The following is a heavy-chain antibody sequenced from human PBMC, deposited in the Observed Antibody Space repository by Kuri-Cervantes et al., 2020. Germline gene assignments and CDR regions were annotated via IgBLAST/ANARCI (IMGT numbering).Heavy chain of an antibody. CDR3: AKGRSVNWNYFSGMDV. CDR2: ISSNGGST. CDR1: GFTFSSYA. Sequence: GGSLRLSCAASGFTFSSYAMHWVRQAPGKGLEYVSAISSNGGSTYYADSVKGRFTISRDNSKNTLYLQMNSLRAEDTAVYYCAKGRSVNWNYFSGMDVWGQGTTVTVSS. D-gene: IGHD1-1*01. J-gene: IGHJ6*02. V-gene: IGHV3-64*04.